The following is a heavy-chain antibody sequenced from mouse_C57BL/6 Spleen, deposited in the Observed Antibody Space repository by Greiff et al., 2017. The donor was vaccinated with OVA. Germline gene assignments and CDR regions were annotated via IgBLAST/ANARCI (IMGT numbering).Heavy chain of an antibody. Sequence: EVKLQESGGGLVQPGGSLKLSCAASGFTFSDYYMYWVRQTPEKRLEWVAYISNGGGSTYYPDTVKGRFTISRDNAKNTLYLQMSRLKSEDTAMYYCARHEGYAMDYWGQGTSVTVSS. CDR2: ISNGGGST. CDR3: ARHEGYAMDY. J-gene: IGHJ4*01. V-gene: IGHV5-12*01. CDR1: GFTFSDYY.